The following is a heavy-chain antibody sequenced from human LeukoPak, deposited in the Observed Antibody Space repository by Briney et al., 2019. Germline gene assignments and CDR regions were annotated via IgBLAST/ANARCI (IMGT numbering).Heavy chain of an antibody. Sequence: GGSLRLSCAASGFTFTSYSSTWVRQAPGKGLEWVSSISSDSTYIYYADSVKGRFTISRDNAKNSLYLQMNSLRAEDTAVYYCTRVSWRGEIFWGQGTLVSVSS. D-gene: IGHD3-3*01. J-gene: IGHJ4*02. CDR2: ISSDSTYI. V-gene: IGHV3-21*01. CDR3: TRVSWRGEIF. CDR1: GFTFTSYS.